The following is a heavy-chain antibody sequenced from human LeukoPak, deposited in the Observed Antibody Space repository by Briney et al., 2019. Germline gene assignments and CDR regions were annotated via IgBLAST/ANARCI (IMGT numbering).Heavy chain of an antibody. CDR2: INTTTGSP. CDR1: GWTVSTYP. Sequence: ASVKVYCKASGWTVSTYPMNWLRQAPGQGLEWMGWINTTTGSPTYAQGLTGRFVFSLDTSVSTAFLQINSLKAEDTAVYFCARVDYVWGSYRYFDYWSQGTLVTVSS. V-gene: IGHV7-4-1*02. D-gene: IGHD3-16*02. CDR3: ARVDYVWGSYRYFDY. J-gene: IGHJ4*02.